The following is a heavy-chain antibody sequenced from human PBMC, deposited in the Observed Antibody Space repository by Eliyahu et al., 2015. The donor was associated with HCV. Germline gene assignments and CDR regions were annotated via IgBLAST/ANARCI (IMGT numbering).Heavy chain of an antibody. CDR1: GFTFXYXY. V-gene: IGHV3-11*01. J-gene: IGHJ5*01. CDR2: ISSSGSTI. D-gene: IGHD3-22*01. Sequence: QVQLVESGGGLVKPGGSLRLSCAASGFTFXYXYMSWIRQTPGKGLEWISSISSSGSTIYYADSVKDRFTTSRDNAMNSLYLQMNSLRAEDTAVYYCARDLYFDRWYGCWFDSWGQGTLVTVSS. CDR3: ARDLYFDRWYGCWFDS.